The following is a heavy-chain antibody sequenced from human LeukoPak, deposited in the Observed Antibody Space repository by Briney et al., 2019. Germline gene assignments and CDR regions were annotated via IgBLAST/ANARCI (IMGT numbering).Heavy chain of an antibody. Sequence: ASVKVSCKASGYTFTSYGISWVRQAPGQGLEWMGWISGYNGHTNYAQKLQGRVTMTTDTSTSTAYMELRRLRSDDTAVYYCAREGYSSSSFDYWGQGTLVTVSS. D-gene: IGHD6-6*01. V-gene: IGHV1-18*01. J-gene: IGHJ4*02. CDR2: ISGYNGHT. CDR1: GYTFTSYG. CDR3: AREGYSSSSFDY.